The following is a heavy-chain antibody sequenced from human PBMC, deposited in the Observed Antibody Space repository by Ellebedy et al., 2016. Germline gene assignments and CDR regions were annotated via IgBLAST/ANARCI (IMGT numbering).Heavy chain of an antibody. CDR2: ISYDGSNK. Sequence: GGSLRLSCAASGFTFSSYAMHWVRQAPGKGLEWLAVISYDGSNKYYADSMKGRFTISRDNSKNTLYLQMNSLRAEDTALYYCAKDGGYYDFWRAFDIWGQGTMVTVSS. D-gene: IGHD3-3*01. CDR3: AKDGGYYDFWRAFDI. CDR1: GFTFSSYA. J-gene: IGHJ3*02. V-gene: IGHV3-30*04.